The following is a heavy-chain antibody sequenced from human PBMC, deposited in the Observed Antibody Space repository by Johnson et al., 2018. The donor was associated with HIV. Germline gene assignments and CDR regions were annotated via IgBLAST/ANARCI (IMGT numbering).Heavy chain of an antibody. D-gene: IGHD1-7*01. CDR1: GFTFSSYA. J-gene: IGHJ3*02. Sequence: VQLVESGGGVVQPGRSLRLSCAASGFTFSSYAMHWVRQAPGKGLEWVSGINWNGGSIGYADSVQGRFTISRDNAKNSLYLQMSSLSAEDTALYYCAKDMGGNWNYDAFDIWGQGTMVTVSS. CDR3: AKDMGGNWNYDAFDI. CDR2: INWNGGSI. V-gene: IGHV3-9*01.